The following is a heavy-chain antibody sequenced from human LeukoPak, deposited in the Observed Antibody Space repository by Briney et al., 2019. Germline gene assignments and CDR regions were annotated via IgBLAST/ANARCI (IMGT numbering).Heavy chain of an antibody. V-gene: IGHV3-20*04. CDR2: INWNGGRT. J-gene: IGHJ4*02. Sequence: PGRSLRLSCAASGFTFSSYAMSWVRQAPGKGLEWVSGINWNGGRTGYADFVKGRFTISRDNAKNSLYLQMNSLRAEDTALYYCARDYDYGDYPGYWGQGTLVTVSS. CDR1: GFTFSSYA. D-gene: IGHD4-17*01. CDR3: ARDYDYGDYPGY.